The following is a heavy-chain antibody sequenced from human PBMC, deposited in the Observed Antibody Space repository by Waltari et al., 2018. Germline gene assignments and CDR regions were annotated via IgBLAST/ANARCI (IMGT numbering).Heavy chain of an antibody. D-gene: IGHD2-2*01. CDR2: SNPNSGGT. CDR3: ARDPIVVVPAARGAGDY. J-gene: IGHJ4*02. V-gene: IGHV1-2*06. CDR1: GYTFTGYY. Sequence: QVQLVQSGAEVKKPGASVKVSCKASGYTFTGYYMHWVRQAPGQGLEWMGRSNPNSGGTNYAQKFQGRVTMTRDTSISTAYMELSRLRSDDTAVYYCARDPIVVVPAARGAGDYWGQGTLVTVSS.